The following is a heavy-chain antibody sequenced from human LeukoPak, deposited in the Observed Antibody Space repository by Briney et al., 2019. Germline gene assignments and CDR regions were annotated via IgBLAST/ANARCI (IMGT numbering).Heavy chain of an antibody. CDR3: ARHIYSSWDRAFDI. J-gene: IGHJ3*02. CDR2: IYYSGST. D-gene: IGHD6-13*01. Sequence: AETLSLTGTVSGGSFNSYHWSWIRQSPGKGLEGIGYIYYSGSTNYNPPLKSRLTISVDTSKNQFPLKLSSVTAADTGVYYCARHIYSSWDRAFDIWGQGTMVTVSS. CDR1: GGSFNSYH. V-gene: IGHV4-59*08.